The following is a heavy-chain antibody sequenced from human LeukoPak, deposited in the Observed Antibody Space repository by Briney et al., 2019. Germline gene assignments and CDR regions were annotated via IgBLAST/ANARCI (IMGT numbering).Heavy chain of an antibody. Sequence: GGSLRLSCAASGFTFSSYSMNWVRQAPGKGLEWVSSISSGSDYIHYADSVKGRFTISRDNAKNSLYLQMNCPRAEDTAVYYCAREGYGDYYFDFWGRGTLVTVSS. CDR2: ISSGSDYI. CDR1: GFTFSSYS. CDR3: AREGYGDYYFDF. D-gene: IGHD4-17*01. J-gene: IGHJ4*02. V-gene: IGHV3-21*01.